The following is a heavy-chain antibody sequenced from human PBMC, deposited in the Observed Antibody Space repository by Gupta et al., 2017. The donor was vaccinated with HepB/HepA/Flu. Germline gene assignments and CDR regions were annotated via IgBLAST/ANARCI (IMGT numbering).Heavy chain of an antibody. CDR1: GGTFSSYA. Sequence: QVQLVQAGAEVKSPGYPVKVSCKASGGTFSSYAISGVRKAPGQGLEWMGRITPILGIANYAQKFQGRVTITAYKSTSTAYMEMSRMRSEDTAVYCCARGCSGTYNWFDPWCQGTMVTVCS. V-gene: IGHV1-69*04. D-gene: IGHD1-26*01. CDR3: ARGCSGTYNWFDP. J-gene: IGHJ5*02. CDR2: ITPILGIA.